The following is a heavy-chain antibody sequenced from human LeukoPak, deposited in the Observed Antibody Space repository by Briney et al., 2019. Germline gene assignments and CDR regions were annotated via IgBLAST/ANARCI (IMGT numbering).Heavy chain of an antibody. Sequence: ASVKVSCKASGYTFTGYYLHWVRQAPGQGLEWVGWINPNGGATNHVQKVRGRVTMTRDTSITTAYMELSRLRSDDTAVYYCATDLNYYDTSGYLIVWGQGTMVTVSS. CDR3: ATDLNYYDTSGYLIV. V-gene: IGHV1-2*02. CDR2: INPNGGAT. CDR1: GYTFTGYY. J-gene: IGHJ3*01. D-gene: IGHD3-22*01.